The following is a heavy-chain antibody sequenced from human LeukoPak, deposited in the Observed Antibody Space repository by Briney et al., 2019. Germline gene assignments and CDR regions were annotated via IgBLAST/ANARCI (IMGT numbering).Heavy chain of an antibody. CDR2: INPNSGGT. CDR1: GHTFTGYY. V-gene: IGHV1-2*02. J-gene: IGHJ6*02. Sequence: ASVKVSCKASGHTFTGYYMHWVRQAPGQGLEWMGWINPNSGGTNYAQKFQGRVTMTRDTSISIAYMELSRLRSDDTAVYYCARVSDSSSWYWPVDVWGQGTTVTVSS. D-gene: IGHD6-13*01. CDR3: ARVSDSSSWYWPVDV.